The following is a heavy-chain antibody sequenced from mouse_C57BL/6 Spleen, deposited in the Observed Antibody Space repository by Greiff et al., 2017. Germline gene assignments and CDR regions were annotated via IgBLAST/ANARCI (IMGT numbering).Heavy chain of an antibody. D-gene: IGHD1-1*01. V-gene: IGHV5-12*01. CDR2: ISNGGGST. CDR1: GFTFSDYY. Sequence: EVQLQESGGGLVQPGGSLKLSCAASGFTFSDYYMYWVRQTPEKRLEWVAYISNGGGSTYYPDTVKGRFTISRDNAKNTLYLQVSRLKSEDTAMYYCARGYYGSSYGYAMDYWGQGTSVTVSS. J-gene: IGHJ4*01. CDR3: ARGYYGSSYGYAMDY.